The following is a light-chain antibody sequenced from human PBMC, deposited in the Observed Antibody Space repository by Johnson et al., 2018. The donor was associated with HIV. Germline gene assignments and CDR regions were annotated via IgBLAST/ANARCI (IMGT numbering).Light chain of an antibody. CDR3: GIGDSRLSAYF. CDR1: SSNIGNNY. V-gene: IGLV1-51*01. J-gene: IGLJ1*01. CDR2: DNN. Sequence: HSVLTQPPSVSAAPGQKVTISCSGSSSNIGNNYVSWYQQLPGTAPKLLIYDNNKRPSGIPDRFSGSKSGTSATLDITRLQTGDEADYYFGIGDSRLSAYFFGSGTKVTVV.